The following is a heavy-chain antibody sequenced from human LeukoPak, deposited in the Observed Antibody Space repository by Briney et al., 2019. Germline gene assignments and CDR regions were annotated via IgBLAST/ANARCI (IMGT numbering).Heavy chain of an antibody. D-gene: IGHD6-13*01. V-gene: IGHV4-34*01. J-gene: IGHJ6*02. CDR2: INHSGST. CDR3: ARGGQTGYSSSWYPNYYYYYGMAV. Sequence: SETLSLTCAVYGGSFSGYYWSWIRQPPGKGLEWIGEINHSGSTNYNPSLKSRVTISVDTSKNQFSLKLSSVTAADTAVYYCARGGQTGYSSSWYPNYYYYYGMAVWGQGTTVTVSS. CDR1: GGSFSGYY.